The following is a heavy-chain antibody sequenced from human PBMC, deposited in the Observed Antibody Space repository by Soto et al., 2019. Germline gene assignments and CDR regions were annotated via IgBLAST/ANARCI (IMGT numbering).Heavy chain of an antibody. V-gene: IGHV1-69*01. J-gene: IGHJ4*02. CDR3: VREVVTDTTLGYFYF. D-gene: IGHD2-21*02. CDR1: GGTFSNDA. Sequence: QVHLVQSGAEVKKSGSSVRVSCTTSGGTFSNDAISWVRQAPGQGLEWLGRIIPFFGTPDYSQSFQGRLTITADESTGTAYMDLLSLRSDDTSVYYCVREVVTDTTLGYFYFWCQGTLVTVAS. CDR2: IIPFFGTP.